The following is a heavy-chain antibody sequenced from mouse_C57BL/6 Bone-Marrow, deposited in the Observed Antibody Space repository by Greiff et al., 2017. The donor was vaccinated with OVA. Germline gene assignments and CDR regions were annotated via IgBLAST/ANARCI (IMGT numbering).Heavy chain of an antibody. J-gene: IGHJ4*01. CDR2: FHPYNDDT. CDR1: GYTFTTYP. V-gene: IGHV1-47*01. Sequence: QVQLQQSGAELVKPGASVKMSCKASGYTFTTYPIEWMKQNHGKSLEWIGNFHPYNDDTKYNEKFKGKATLTVEKSSSTVYLELSRLKSDDSAVYYCARGGPYYSNYYAMDYWGQGTSVTVSS. CDR3: ARGGPYYSNYYAMDY. D-gene: IGHD2-5*01.